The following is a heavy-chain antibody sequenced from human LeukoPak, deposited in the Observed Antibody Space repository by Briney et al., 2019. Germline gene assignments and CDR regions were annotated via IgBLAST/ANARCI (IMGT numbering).Heavy chain of an antibody. J-gene: IGHJ5*02. CDR2: INAGNGNT. V-gene: IGHV1-3*01. Sequence: GASVKVSCKASGYTFTSYAVHWVRQAPGQRLEWMGWINAGNGNTKYSQKFQGRVTITRDTSASTAYMELSSLRSEDTAVYYCARVRRVPTWWFDPWGQGTLVTVSS. CDR1: GYTFTSYA. CDR3: ARVRRVPTWWFDP. D-gene: IGHD1-1*01.